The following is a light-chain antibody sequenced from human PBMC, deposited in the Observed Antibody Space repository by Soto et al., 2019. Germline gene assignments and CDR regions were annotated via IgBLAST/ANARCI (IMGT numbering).Light chain of an antibody. CDR3: QQYDSSPVT. J-gene: IGKJ1*01. Sequence: EIVLTQSPGTLSLSPGERATLSCRASQSVSSNFLAWYQQKPGQAPRLLIYGASSRATGIPDRFSGSGSGTHFTLTISRLEPEDFAVYYCQQYDSSPVTFGQGTKVEIK. V-gene: IGKV3-20*01. CDR2: GAS. CDR1: QSVSSNF.